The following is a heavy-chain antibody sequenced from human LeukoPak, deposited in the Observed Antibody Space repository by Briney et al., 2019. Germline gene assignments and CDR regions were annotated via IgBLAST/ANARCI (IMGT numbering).Heavy chain of an antibody. CDR3: AREKVFASIAARLIWFDP. D-gene: IGHD6-6*01. J-gene: IGHJ5*02. CDR2: IYHSGST. CDR1: GGSISSSNW. Sequence: PSGTLSLTCAVSGGSISSSNWWSWVRQPPGKGPEWIGEIYHSGSTNYNPSLKSRVTISVDKSKNQFSLKLSSVTAADTAVYYCAREKVFASIAARLIWFDPWGQGTLVTVSS. V-gene: IGHV4-4*02.